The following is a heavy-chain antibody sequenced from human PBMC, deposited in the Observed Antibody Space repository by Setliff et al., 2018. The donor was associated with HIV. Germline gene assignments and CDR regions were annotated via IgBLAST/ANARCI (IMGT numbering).Heavy chain of an antibody. CDR2: IYFTGNT. Sequence: SETLSLTCTVSGGSISSSRYYWGWIRQPPGKGLEWIASIYFTGNTNYNPSLKSRVTISLDTSKNQFSLKLSSVTAADTAVYFCARGIDWGHFYYYYMDVWGKGTTVTVS. J-gene: IGHJ6*03. CDR3: ARGIDWGHFYYYYMDV. D-gene: IGHD7-27*01. V-gene: IGHV4-39*07. CDR1: GGSISSSRYY.